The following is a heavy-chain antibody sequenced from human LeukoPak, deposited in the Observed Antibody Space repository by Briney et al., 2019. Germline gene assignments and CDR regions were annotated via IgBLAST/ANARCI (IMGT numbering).Heavy chain of an antibody. CDR1: GFTFSSYE. V-gene: IGHV3-48*03. Sequence: GGSLRLSCAASGFTFSSYEMNWVRQAPGKGLEWVSYISSSGSTIYYADSVKGRFTISRDNAKNSLYLQMNSLRAEDTAVYYCARDNSVRDEAWWFNPWSQGTLVTVSS. CDR3: ARDNSVRDEAWWFNP. CDR2: ISSSGSTI. J-gene: IGHJ5*02. D-gene: IGHD5-24*01.